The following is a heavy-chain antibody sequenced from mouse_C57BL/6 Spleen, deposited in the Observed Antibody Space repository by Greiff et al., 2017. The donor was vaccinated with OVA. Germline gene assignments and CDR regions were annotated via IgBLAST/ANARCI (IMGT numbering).Heavy chain of an antibody. D-gene: IGHD1-1*01. CDR3: ARLGDYGSSYRYFDV. J-gene: IGHJ1*03. CDR2: NDPSDSYT. Sequence: QVQLKQPGAELVMPGASVKLSCKASGYTFTSYWMHWVKQRPGQGLEWIGENDPSDSYTNYNQKFKGKSTLTVDKSSSTAYMQLSSLTSEDSAVYYCARLGDYGSSYRYFDVWGTGTTVTVSS. CDR1: GYTFTSYW. V-gene: IGHV1-69*01.